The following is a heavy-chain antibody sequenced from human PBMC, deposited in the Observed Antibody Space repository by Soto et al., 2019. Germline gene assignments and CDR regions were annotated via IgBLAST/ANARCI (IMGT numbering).Heavy chain of an antibody. J-gene: IGHJ4*02. CDR2: ISSSGSTI. CDR3: ARDSPAKITMMPPYFDY. Sequence: GGSLRLSCAASGFTFSSYEMNWVRQAPGKGLEWVSYISSSGSTIYYADSAKGRFTISRDNAKNSLYLQMNSLRAEDTAVYYCARDSPAKITMMPPYFDYWGQGTLVTVSS. CDR1: GFTFSSYE. D-gene: IGHD3-22*01. V-gene: IGHV3-48*03.